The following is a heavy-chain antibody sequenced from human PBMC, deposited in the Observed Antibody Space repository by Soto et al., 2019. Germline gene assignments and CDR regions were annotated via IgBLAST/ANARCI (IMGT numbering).Heavy chain of an antibody. Sequence: QVQLVQSGAEVKKPGASVKVSCKASGYTFTSYGISWVRQAPGQGLEWMGWISAYNGNTNYAQKLQGRVTMTTDTSTSTAYMELRSLRSDDTAVYYCARDLGTVVVPAAMGHYYYYYGMDVWGQGTTVTVSS. D-gene: IGHD2-2*01. J-gene: IGHJ6*02. CDR1: GYTFTSYG. CDR3: ARDLGTVVVPAAMGHYYYYYGMDV. CDR2: ISAYNGNT. V-gene: IGHV1-18*04.